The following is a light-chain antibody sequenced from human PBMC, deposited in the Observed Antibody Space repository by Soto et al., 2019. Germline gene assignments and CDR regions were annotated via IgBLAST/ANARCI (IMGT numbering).Light chain of an antibody. J-gene: IGKJ1*01. CDR1: QSISNY. V-gene: IGKV3-11*01. CDR2: DAS. Sequence: EIVLTQSPATLSLSPGERATLSCRASQSISNYLAWYQHRPGQAPRLLIYDASTRATGIPARFSGSGSETDFTLTLSSLEPEDFAVYFCQPRSNWPPTWTFGQGTKVEIK. CDR3: QPRSNWPPTWT.